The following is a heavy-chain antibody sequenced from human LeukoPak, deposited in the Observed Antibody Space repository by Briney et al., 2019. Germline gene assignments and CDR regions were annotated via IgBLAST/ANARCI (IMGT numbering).Heavy chain of an antibody. CDR2: SYTSGST. CDR3: ARYYCSGGSCYGDY. CDR1: GGSISSGSYY. Sequence: SETLSLTCTVSGGSISSGSYYWSWIRQPAGKGLEWIGRSYTSGSTNYNPSLKSRVTISVDTSKNQFSLKLSSVTAADTAVYYCARYYCSGGSCYGDYWGQGTLVTVSS. J-gene: IGHJ4*02. D-gene: IGHD2-15*01. V-gene: IGHV4-61*02.